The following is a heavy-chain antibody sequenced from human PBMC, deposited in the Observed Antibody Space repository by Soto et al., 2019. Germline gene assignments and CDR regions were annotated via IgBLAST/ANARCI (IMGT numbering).Heavy chain of an antibody. CDR2: ISPNGGTT. D-gene: IGHD4-4*01. CDR3: ARRLPFSHRNFVTYCFVI. Sequence: ASVKVSCNASGYTFSSPGIAGVWQAPGQGLEWLAWISPNGGTTHYAHQFQGRVTVTTETPTNTAYMELRSLRSDDPPGYYCARRLPFSHRNFVTYCFVICAQVTLVTVSS. J-gene: IGHJ4*02. V-gene: IGHV1-18*01. CDR1: GYTFSSPG.